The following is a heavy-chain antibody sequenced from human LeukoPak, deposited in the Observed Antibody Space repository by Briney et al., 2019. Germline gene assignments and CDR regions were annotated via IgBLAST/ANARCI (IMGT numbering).Heavy chain of an antibody. Sequence: GGSLRLSCAASGFTFSNYAMSWVRQAPGKGLELVSAISSSADSTNYADSVKGRFTISRDNSKNTLYLQMNSLRAEDTAVCYCASSTQTGTTGFDYFDYWGQGTLVTVSS. CDR1: GFTFSNYA. D-gene: IGHD1-1*01. CDR2: ISSSADST. CDR3: ASSTQTGTTGFDYFDY. V-gene: IGHV3-23*01. J-gene: IGHJ4*02.